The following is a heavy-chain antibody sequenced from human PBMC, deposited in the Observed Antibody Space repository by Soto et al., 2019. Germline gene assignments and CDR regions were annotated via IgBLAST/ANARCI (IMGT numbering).Heavy chain of an antibody. CDR3: ARDDDYEANAFDY. D-gene: IGHD3-22*01. J-gene: IGHJ4*02. V-gene: IGHV3-33*01. Sequence: PGGSLRLSCAASGFTFSRYGMHWVRQAPGKGLEWVALLWNDGIRKVYVDSVKGRFTISRDNSKNTLDLQMNSLRAEDTAVYYCARDDDYEANAFDYWCPGTLVTVSS. CDR1: GFTFSRYG. CDR2: LWNDGIRK.